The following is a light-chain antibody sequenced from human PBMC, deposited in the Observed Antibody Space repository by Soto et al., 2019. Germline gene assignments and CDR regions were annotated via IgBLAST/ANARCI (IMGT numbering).Light chain of an antibody. Sequence: DIQLTQSPSFLSASVGDRVTITCRASQGINNYLAWYQQIPGKAPKLLIYAASTLQRGAPSRFSGSGSGTHFSLTISSLQPEDFATYYCQQLNSYPYTFGQGTKLEIK. J-gene: IGKJ2*01. CDR1: QGINNY. CDR2: AAS. CDR3: QQLNSYPYT. V-gene: IGKV1-9*01.